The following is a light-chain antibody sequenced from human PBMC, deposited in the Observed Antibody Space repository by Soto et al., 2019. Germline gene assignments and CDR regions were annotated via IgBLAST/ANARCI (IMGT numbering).Light chain of an antibody. CDR1: QTVSRN. J-gene: IGKJ5*01. Sequence: EVVMTQSPATLSVSTGERATLSCRASQTVSRNLAWYQQRPGQAPRLLIYDISNRAAGVPARFSGSGSETEFTLTIRSLQSEDFAVYFCQQYNKWPSFGQGTRLEIK. V-gene: IGKV3-15*01. CDR2: DIS. CDR3: QQYNKWPS.